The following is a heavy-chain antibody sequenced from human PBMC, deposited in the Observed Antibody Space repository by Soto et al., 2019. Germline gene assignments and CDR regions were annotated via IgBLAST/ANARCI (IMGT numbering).Heavy chain of an antibody. CDR3: ARLVGGVSPYYYYGIDW. J-gene: IGHJ6*04. CDR2: IDPSDSYT. D-gene: IGHD3-3*01. Sequence: PGDSLKISCKGSGYSFTSYWISWVRQMPGKGLEWMGRIDPSDSYTNYSPSFQGHVTISADKSISTAYLQWSSLKASDTAMYYCARLVGGVSPYYYYGIDWWGDGSTDTVSS. V-gene: IGHV5-10-1*01. CDR1: GYSFTSYW.